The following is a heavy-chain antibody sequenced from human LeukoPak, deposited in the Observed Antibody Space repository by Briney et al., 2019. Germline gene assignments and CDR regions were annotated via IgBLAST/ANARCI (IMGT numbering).Heavy chain of an antibody. CDR1: GLELAFFNYA. Sequence: PGGSLGLSCSASGLELAFFNYAMSWVRQAPGKGLEWVSSIRDITQNTYYADSVKGRFTISRDNAKNSLYLQMNSLRAEDTALYYCAKAGRGYYYYYYMDVWGKGTTVTVSS. CDR2: IRDITQNT. V-gene: IGHV3-23*01. D-gene: IGHD1-26*01. CDR3: AKAGRGYYYYYYMDV. J-gene: IGHJ6*03.